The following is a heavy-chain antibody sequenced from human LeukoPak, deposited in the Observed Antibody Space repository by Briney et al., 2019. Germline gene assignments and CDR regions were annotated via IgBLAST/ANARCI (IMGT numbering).Heavy chain of an antibody. D-gene: IGHD2-2*01. CDR1: GGTFSRYA. CDR2: IIPIFGTA. Sequence: SVKVSCKASGGTFSRYAMSWVRQAPGQGLEWMGGIIPIFGTASFAQKFQGRVTITADESTGTAYMELSSLRSEDTAVYYCARVVTPRYCSTPSCYWKGWFDPWGQGTPVTVSS. J-gene: IGHJ5*02. CDR3: ARVVTPRYCSTPSCYWKGWFDP. V-gene: IGHV1-69*13.